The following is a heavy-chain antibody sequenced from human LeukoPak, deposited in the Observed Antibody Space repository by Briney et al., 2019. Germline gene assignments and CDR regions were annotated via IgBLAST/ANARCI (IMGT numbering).Heavy chain of an antibody. J-gene: IGHJ4*02. V-gene: IGHV3-30*18. Sequence: GGSLRLSCAVSGFTFSTFGMHWVRQAPGKGLEWVAVITNDGSNKYYADSVKGRFTISRDNSENTLYLQMNSLRAEDAAVYYCAKEITVRQNYWGQGTLVTVSS. CDR2: ITNDGSNK. D-gene: IGHD4-17*01. CDR1: GFTFSTFG. CDR3: AKEITVRQNY.